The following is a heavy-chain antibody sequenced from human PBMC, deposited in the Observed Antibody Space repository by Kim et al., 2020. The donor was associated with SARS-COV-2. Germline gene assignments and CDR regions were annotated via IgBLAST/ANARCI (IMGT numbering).Heavy chain of an antibody. V-gene: IGHV6-1*01. D-gene: IGHD3-10*01. CDR3: ARELWFGEQARGFYYYGMDV. CDR1: GDSVSSNSAA. J-gene: IGHJ6*02. Sequence: SQTLSLTCAISGDSVSSNSAAWNWIRQSPSRGLEWLGRTYYRSKWYNDYAVSVKSRITINPDTSKNQFSLQLNSVTPEDTAVYYCARELWFGEQARGFYYYGMDVWGQGTTVTVSS. CDR2: TYYRSKWYN.